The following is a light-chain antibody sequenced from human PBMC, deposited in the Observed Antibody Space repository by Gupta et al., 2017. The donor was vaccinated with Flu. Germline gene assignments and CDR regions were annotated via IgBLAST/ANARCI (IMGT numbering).Light chain of an antibody. CDR3: RQTVQLPAT. J-gene: IGKJ5*01. Sequence: DIVLTQSPLSLSVTPGQSASISCKSSQSLLHSDGDTYLFWYLQRPGQSPQLLIYELSKRSSGVPDRFSGGGSGTEFTLKISRVEAEDVGIYYCRQTVQLPATFGQGTRLDIK. V-gene: IGKV2D-29*02. CDR2: ELS. CDR1: QSLLHSDGDTY.